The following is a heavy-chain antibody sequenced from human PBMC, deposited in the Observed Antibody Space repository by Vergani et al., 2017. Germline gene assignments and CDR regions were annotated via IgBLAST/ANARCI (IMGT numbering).Heavy chain of an antibody. V-gene: IGHV3-30*18. CDR3: AKEYDFWSGYLPTLDY. D-gene: IGHD3-3*01. CDR2: ISYDGSNK. J-gene: IGHJ4*02. Sequence: VQLVESGGGLVQPGGSLRLSCAASGFTFSSYGMHWVRQAPGKGLEWVAVISYDGSNKYYADSVKGRFTISRDNSKNTLYLQMNSLRAEDTAVYYCAKEYDFWSGYLPTLDYWGQGTLVTVSS. CDR1: GFTFSSYG.